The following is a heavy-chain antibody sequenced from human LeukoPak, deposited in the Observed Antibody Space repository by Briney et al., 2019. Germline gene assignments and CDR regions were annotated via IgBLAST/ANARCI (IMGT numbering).Heavy chain of an antibody. CDR3: TISDRDFWSGYLPGY. Sequence: GGSLRLSWTALGFTFRDYAMSWVRQAPGKGLEWVGFIRSKAYGGTTEYAASVKGRFTISRDDSKSIAYLQMNSLKTEDSAEICFTISDRDFWSGYLPGYWGQGTLVTVSS. CDR2: IRSKAYGGTT. V-gene: IGHV3-49*04. J-gene: IGHJ4*02. D-gene: IGHD3-3*01. CDR1: GFTFRDYA.